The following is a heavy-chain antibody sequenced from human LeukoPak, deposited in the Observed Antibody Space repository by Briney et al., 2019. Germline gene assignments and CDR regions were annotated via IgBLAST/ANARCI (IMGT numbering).Heavy chain of an antibody. CDR3: ARDTPIDSSGYYYYDAFDI. J-gene: IGHJ3*02. CDR2: INTNTGNP. CDR1: AFTFTSYA. Sequence: GGSLRLSCAASAFTFTSYAMNWVRQAPGQGLEWMGWINTNTGNPTYAQGFTGRFVFSLDTSVSTAYLQISSLKAEDTAVYYCARDTPIDSSGYYYYDAFDIWGQGTMVTVSS. D-gene: IGHD3-22*01. V-gene: IGHV7-4-1*02.